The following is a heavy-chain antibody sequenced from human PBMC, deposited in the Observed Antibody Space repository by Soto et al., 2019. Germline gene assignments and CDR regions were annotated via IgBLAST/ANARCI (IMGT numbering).Heavy chain of an antibody. CDR2: ISAYNGNT. V-gene: IGHV1-18*01. CDR1: GYTFTSYG. Sequence: GASVKVSCKASGYTFTSYGISWVRQAPGQGLEWMRWISAYNGNTNYAQKLQGRVTMTTDTSTSTAYMELRSLSSDVTAVYYCAVSFWPSRDNSMDVCGKGTTVTVSS. J-gene: IGHJ6*03. D-gene: IGHD3-3*01. CDR3: AVSFWPSRDNSMDV.